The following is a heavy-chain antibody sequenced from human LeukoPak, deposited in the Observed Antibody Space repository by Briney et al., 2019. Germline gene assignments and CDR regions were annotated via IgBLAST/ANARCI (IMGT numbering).Heavy chain of an antibody. V-gene: IGHV3-23*01. D-gene: IGHD3-22*01. J-gene: IGHJ1*01. Sequence: PGGSLRLSCAASGFTFSSYAMSWVRQAPGKGLEWVSAISGSGGSTYYADSVKGRFAISRDNSKNTLYLQMNSLRFEDTAVYYCARGLGDSSGYYYREQYFQHWGQGTLVTVSS. CDR3: ARGLGDSSGYYYREQYFQH. CDR1: GFTFSSYA. CDR2: ISGSGGST.